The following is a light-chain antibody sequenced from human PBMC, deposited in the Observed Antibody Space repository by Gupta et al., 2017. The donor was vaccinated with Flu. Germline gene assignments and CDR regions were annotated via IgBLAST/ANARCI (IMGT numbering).Light chain of an antibody. CDR2: DVS. CDR1: SSDVGGYNY. J-gene: IGLJ3*02. V-gene: IGLV2-11*01. CDR3: CSYAGTYTWV. Sequence: QSALTQPRSVSGSPGQSVTISCTGTSSDVGGYNYVSWLQQQPGKAPKLMIYDVSKRRSGVPDRFSGSKSGNTASLTISGLQAEDEADYHCCSYAGTYTWVFGGGTKLTVL.